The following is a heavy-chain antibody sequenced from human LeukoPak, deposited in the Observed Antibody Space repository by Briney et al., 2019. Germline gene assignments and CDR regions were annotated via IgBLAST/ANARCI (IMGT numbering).Heavy chain of an antibody. Sequence: ASVKVSCKASAFTFTNSAIQWVRQARGQRLEWIGWIVVGSGNTNYAQKFQERVTITRDMSTSTAYMELSGLRSEDTAVFYCAAVVNYGDYIYWGQGTLVTVSS. V-gene: IGHV1-58*02. CDR2: IVVGSGNT. CDR1: AFTFTNSA. J-gene: IGHJ4*02. CDR3: AAVVNYGDYIY. D-gene: IGHD4-17*01.